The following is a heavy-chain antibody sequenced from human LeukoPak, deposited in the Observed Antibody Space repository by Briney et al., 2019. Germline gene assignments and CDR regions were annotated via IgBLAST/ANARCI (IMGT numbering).Heavy chain of an antibody. CDR1: GFTFSSYG. V-gene: IGHV3-30*02. D-gene: IGHD2/OR15-2a*01. CDR2: IRYDGSNK. J-gene: IGHJ4*02. Sequence: GGSLRLSCAASGFTFSSYGMHWVRQAPGKGLEWVAFIRYDGSNKYYADSVKGRFTISRDNSKNTLYLQMNSLRAEDTAVYYCARVYGTFTVDYWGQGTLVTVSS. CDR3: ARVYGTFTVDY.